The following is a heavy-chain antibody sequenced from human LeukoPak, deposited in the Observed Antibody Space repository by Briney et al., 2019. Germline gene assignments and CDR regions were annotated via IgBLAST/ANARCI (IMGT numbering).Heavy chain of an antibody. CDR3: ARGVLGIYYYYYYGMDV. CDR2: INHSGST. CDR1: GGSFSGYY. V-gene: IGHV4-34*01. D-gene: IGHD2-21*01. Sequence: SETLSLTCAVCGGSFSGYYWSWIRQPPGKGLEWIGEINHSGSTNYNPSLKSRVTISVDTSKNQFSLKLSSVTAADTAVYYCARGVLGIYYYYYYGMDVWGKGTTVTVSS. J-gene: IGHJ6*04.